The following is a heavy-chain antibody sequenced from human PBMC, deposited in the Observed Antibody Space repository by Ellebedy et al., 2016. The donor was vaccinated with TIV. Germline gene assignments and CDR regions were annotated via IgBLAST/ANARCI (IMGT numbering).Heavy chain of an antibody. CDR2: IKQDGSEK. V-gene: IGHV3-7*05. D-gene: IGHD6-6*01. CDR1: GFTFSSYW. J-gene: IGHJ4*02. Sequence: GESLKISCAASGFTFSSYWMSWVRQAPGKGLEWVANIKQDGSEKYYVDSVKGRFTISRDNAKNTLYLQMNSLRAEDTAVYYCAKDLIAARLYYWGQGTLVTVSS. CDR3: AKDLIAARLYY.